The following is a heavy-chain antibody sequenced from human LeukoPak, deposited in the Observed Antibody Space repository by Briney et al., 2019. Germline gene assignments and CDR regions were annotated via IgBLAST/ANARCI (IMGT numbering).Heavy chain of an antibody. CDR2: IYHSGST. CDR3: ARGTRYQLLFDY. CDR1: GVSISSGGYS. J-gene: IGHJ4*02. D-gene: IGHD2-2*01. Sequence: SETLSLTCAVSGVSISSGGYSWSWIRQPPGKGLEWIGYIYHSGSTYYNPSLKSRVTISVDRSKNQFSLKLSSVTAADTAVYYCARGTRYQLLFDYWGQGTLVTVSS. V-gene: IGHV4-30-2*01.